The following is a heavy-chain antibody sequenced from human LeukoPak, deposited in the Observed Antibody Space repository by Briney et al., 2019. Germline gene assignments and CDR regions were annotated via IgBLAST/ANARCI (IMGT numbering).Heavy chain of an antibody. Sequence: PSETLSLTCTVSGGSISSYYWSWIRQPPGKGLEWIGYIYYSGSTNYSPSLKSRVTISVDTSKNQFSLKLSSVTAADTAVYYCARVDTGSYYGMDVWGQGTTVTVSS. V-gene: IGHV4-59*01. J-gene: IGHJ6*02. CDR2: IYYSGST. D-gene: IGHD5-18*01. CDR1: GGSISSYY. CDR3: ARVDTGSYYGMDV.